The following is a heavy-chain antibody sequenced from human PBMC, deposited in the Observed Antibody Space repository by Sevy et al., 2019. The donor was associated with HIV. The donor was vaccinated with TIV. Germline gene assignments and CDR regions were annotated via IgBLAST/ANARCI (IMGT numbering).Heavy chain of an antibody. V-gene: IGHV3-30*18. J-gene: IGHJ4*02. D-gene: IGHD3-10*01. CDR1: GFTFSSFG. CDR2: ISYDGSDK. CDR3: AKDGPPYYTSGSYMYYFDY. Sequence: GGSLRLSCAASGFTFSSFGMHWVRQVPGKGLEWVSFISYDGSDKRYVDSVKGRFTISRDSSKNNLYLQMNSLRGGDTAVYYCAKDGPPYYTSGSYMYYFDYWGQGALVTVSS.